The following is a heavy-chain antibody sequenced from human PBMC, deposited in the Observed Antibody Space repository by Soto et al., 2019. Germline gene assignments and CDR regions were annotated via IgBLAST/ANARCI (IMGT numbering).Heavy chain of an antibody. V-gene: IGHV4-34*01. J-gene: IGHJ5*02. D-gene: IGHD3-3*01. CDR1: GGYFSGYY. CDR3: ARVRDWFDP. CDR2: IDHSGYT. Sequence: SETPSLTCAVYGGYFSGYYSNWIRQPPGKGLEWIGEIDHSGYTNYNPSLKSRVTISVDTSKNQFSLRLTSVTAADTAVYYGARVRDWFDPWGQVTLVTVSS.